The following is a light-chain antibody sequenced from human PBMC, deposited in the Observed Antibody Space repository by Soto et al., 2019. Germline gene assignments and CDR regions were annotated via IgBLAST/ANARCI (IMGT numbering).Light chain of an antibody. Sequence: QSALTQPASVSGSPGQSITISCTGTSSDVGGYNYVSWYQQHPGKAPKLMIYDVSNRPSGVSNRFSGSKYGNTASLTISGLQAEDEADYYCSSYTSSSPDVFGTGTKVTVL. CDR2: DVS. J-gene: IGLJ1*01. V-gene: IGLV2-14*01. CDR3: SSYTSSSPDV. CDR1: SSDVGGYNY.